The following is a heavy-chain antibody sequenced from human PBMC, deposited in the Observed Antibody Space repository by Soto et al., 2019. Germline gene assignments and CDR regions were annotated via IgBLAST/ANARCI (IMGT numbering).Heavy chain of an antibody. CDR1: GFPFSDYY. CDR3: VRGGGGGLFEH. CDR2: ISPKSTYR. D-gene: IGHD2-21*01. J-gene: IGHJ4*02. V-gene: IGHV3-11*06. Sequence: PGGSQILSCPTSGFPFSDYYMSWIRQAPGKGLEWLSHISPKSTYRNYADSVKGRFTISRDNTKSSLFLQMNSLGVEDTAVYYCVRGGGGGLFEHWGQGVLVTVSS.